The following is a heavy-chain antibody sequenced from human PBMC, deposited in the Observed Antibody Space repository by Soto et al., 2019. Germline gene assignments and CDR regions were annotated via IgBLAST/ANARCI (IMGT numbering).Heavy chain of an antibody. CDR3: ARAMVRGTNFYYYYGMDV. J-gene: IGHJ6*02. Sequence: SETLSLTCTVSGGSISSGDYYWSWIRQPPGKGLEWIGYIYYSGSTHYNPSLKSRVSISVDTSKNLFSLKLTSVSAADTAVYYCARAMVRGTNFYYYYGMDVWGQGTTVTVSS. CDR2: IYYSGST. V-gene: IGHV4-30-4*01. D-gene: IGHD3-10*01. CDR1: GGSISSGDYY.